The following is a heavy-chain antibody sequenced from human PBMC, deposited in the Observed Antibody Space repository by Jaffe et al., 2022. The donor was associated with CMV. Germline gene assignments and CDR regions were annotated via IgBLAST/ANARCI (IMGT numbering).Heavy chain of an antibody. CDR1: GFTFDDYA. V-gene: IGHV3-9*01. D-gene: IGHD6-19*01. Sequence: EVQLVESGGGLVQPGRSLRLSCAASGFTFDDYAMHWVRQAPGKGLEWVSGISWNSGSIGYADSVKGRFTISRDNAKNSLYLQMNSLRAEDTALYYCAKDIDVGSSGWYWYFDLWGRGTLVTVSS. CDR2: ISWNSGSI. J-gene: IGHJ2*01. CDR3: AKDIDVGSSGWYWYFDL.